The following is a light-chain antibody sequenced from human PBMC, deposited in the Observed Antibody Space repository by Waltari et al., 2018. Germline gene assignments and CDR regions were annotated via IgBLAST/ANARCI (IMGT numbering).Light chain of an antibody. Sequence: EIVMTQSPVTLSASPGERATLSCRASQSVRSDLAWYQQKPCQAPRLLIYGAFIRATGIPARFSGRGSGTEFTLTISSLQSEDFAVYYCQQYNNWPPLTFGGGTKVEIK. CDR3: QQYNNWPPLT. V-gene: IGKV3-15*01. J-gene: IGKJ4*01. CDR1: QSVRSD. CDR2: GAF.